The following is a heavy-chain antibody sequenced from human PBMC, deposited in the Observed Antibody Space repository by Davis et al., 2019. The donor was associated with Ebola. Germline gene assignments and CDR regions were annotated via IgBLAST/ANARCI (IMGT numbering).Heavy chain of an antibody. V-gene: IGHV3-7*03. Sequence: GESLKISCAASGFTFSDYWMSWVRQAPGKGPEWVANVKVDGSEKYYVDSVRGRFTISRDNAKNSLYLQMNSLRPEDTAVYYCAREDRGSSFGYWGQGTLVTVSS. CDR2: VKVDGSEK. J-gene: IGHJ4*02. D-gene: IGHD6-6*01. CDR1: GFTFSDYW. CDR3: AREDRGSSFGY.